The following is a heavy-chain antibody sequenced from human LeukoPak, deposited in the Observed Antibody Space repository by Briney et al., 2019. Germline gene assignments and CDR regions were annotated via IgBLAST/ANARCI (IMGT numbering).Heavy chain of an antibody. Sequence: SETLSLTCTVSGGSISSYYWSWIRQPPGKGLEWIGYIYYSGSTNYNPSLKSRVTISVDTSKNQFSLKLSSVTAADTAVYYCASTDFWSGAGYWGRGTLVTVSS. CDR2: IYYSGST. D-gene: IGHD3-3*01. CDR3: ASTDFWSGAGY. J-gene: IGHJ4*02. V-gene: IGHV4-59*01. CDR1: GGSISSYY.